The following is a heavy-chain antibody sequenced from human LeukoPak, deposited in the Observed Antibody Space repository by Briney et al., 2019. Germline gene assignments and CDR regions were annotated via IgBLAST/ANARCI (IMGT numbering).Heavy chain of an antibody. V-gene: IGHV4-59*08. CDR1: GGSISSYY. J-gene: IGHJ4*02. D-gene: IGHD3-3*01. CDR3: ASLYDFWSGYRYFDY. CDR2: IHYSGST. Sequence: SETLSLTCTVFGGSISSYYWSWIRQPPGKGLEWIGYIHYSGSTNYNPSLKSRDTISVDTSNNQFSLKLSSVTAADTAVYYCASLYDFWSGYRYFDYWGQGTLVNVSS.